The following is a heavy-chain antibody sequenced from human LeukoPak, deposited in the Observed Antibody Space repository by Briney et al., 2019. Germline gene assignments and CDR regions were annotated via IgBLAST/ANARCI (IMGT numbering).Heavy chain of an antibody. CDR3: ARWDGDYEGAEWFDP. D-gene: IGHD4-17*01. CDR1: GFTFSSYE. Sequence: GGSLRLSCAASGFTFSSYEMNWVRQAPGKGLEWVSYISSSSSTIYYADSVKGRFTISRDNAKNSLYLQMNSLRAEDTAVYYCARWDGDYEGAEWFDPWGQGTLVTVSS. V-gene: IGHV3-48*03. CDR2: ISSSSSTI. J-gene: IGHJ5*02.